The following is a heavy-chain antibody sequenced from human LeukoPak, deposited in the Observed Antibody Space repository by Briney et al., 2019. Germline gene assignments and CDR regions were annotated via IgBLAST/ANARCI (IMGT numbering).Heavy chain of an antibody. CDR1: GGSMSSYY. Sequence: PSETLSLTCTVSGGSMSSYYWSWIRQPPGKGLEWIGYISYSGSTNYNPSLKSRITISVDTSKNQFSLKLSSVTAADTAVHYCARSGVTALSWVDPWGQGTLVTVSS. J-gene: IGHJ5*02. CDR3: ARSGVTALSWVDP. CDR2: ISYSGST. D-gene: IGHD2-21*02. V-gene: IGHV4-59*08.